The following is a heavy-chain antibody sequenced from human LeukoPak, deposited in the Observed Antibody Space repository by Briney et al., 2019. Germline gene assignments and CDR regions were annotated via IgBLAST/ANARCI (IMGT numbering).Heavy chain of an antibody. CDR1: GGTFSKFG. Sequence: SVKVSCKASGGTFSKFGISWVRQAPGEGLEWMGGIIPMFGAANYAQKFQGRVTITTDESTTTAHMELISLASDDTAVYFCATEGPNYYMDVWGKGTTVTVSS. J-gene: IGHJ6*03. CDR2: IIPMFGAA. CDR3: ATEGPNYYMDV. V-gene: IGHV1-69*05.